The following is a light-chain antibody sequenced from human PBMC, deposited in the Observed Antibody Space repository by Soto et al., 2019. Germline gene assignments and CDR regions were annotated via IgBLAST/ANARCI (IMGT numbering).Light chain of an antibody. CDR1: QTISSW. J-gene: IGKJ1*01. CDR3: QHYNSHSEA. CDR2: KAS. Sequence: DIQMTQSPSTLSGSVGDRVTITCRASQTISSWLDWYQQKTGKAPKLLIYKASTLKSGVPSRFSGGGSGTEFTLTISSLQPDDFPTYYCQHYNSHSEAFGQGTKVDI. V-gene: IGKV1-5*03.